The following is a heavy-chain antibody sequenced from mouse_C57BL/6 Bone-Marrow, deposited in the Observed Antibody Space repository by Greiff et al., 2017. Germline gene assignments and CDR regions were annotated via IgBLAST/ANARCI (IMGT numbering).Heavy chain of an antibody. V-gene: IGHV1-69*01. Sequence: QVHVKQSGAELVMPGASVTLSCKASGYTFTSYWMHWVNQRPGKGLEWLGEIDPSDSYTNYTQKFKGQSPLTVDKSYNTAYMQISSLTSEASAVYYCARRLITTVVARDWDCDVWGTGTTVTVSS. CDR2: IDPSDSYT. CDR1: GYTFTSYW. J-gene: IGHJ1*03. D-gene: IGHD1-1*01. CDR3: ARRLITTVVARDWDCDV.